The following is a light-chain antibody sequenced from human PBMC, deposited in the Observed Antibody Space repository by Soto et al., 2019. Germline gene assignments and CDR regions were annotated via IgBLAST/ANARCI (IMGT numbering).Light chain of an antibody. V-gene: IGKV2-28*01. Sequence: DIVMTPSPLSLPVTPGEPASISCRSSQSLLHSNGYNYLDWYLQKTGQSPQLLIYLGSNRASGVPDRFSGSGSGTDFTLKISRVEAEDVGVYYCMQTLQTSYTFGQGTKLEIK. CDR2: LGS. CDR3: MQTLQTSYT. CDR1: QSLLHSNGYNY. J-gene: IGKJ2*01.